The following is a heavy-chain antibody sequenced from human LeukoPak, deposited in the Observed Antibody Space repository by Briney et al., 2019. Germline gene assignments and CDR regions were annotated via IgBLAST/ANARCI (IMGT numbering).Heavy chain of an antibody. D-gene: IGHD3-10*01. CDR1: GFTFSSYG. Sequence: PGGSLRLSCAASGFTFSSYGMYWVRQAPGKGLEWVAFTRYDGSNKYYADSVKGRFTISRDNSKNTLYLQMNSLRAEDTAVYYCARDGYYGSGSYYWGQGTLVTVSS. J-gene: IGHJ4*02. CDR2: TRYDGSNK. CDR3: ARDGYYGSGSYY. V-gene: IGHV3-30*02.